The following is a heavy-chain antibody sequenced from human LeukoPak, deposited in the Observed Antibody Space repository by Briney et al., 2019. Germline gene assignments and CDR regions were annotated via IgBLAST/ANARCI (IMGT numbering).Heavy chain of an antibody. Sequence: GSLRLSCAASGFTFSSYTMNWVRQAPGKGLEWVSSISTGSNYKYYADSVKGRFTISRDNTKNSLYLQMNSLRAEDTAVYYCAKDLGSVVTPPSLDYWGQGTLITVSS. CDR2: ISTGSNYK. CDR1: GFTFSSYT. CDR3: AKDLGSVVTPPSLDY. V-gene: IGHV3-21*04. J-gene: IGHJ4*02. D-gene: IGHD4-23*01.